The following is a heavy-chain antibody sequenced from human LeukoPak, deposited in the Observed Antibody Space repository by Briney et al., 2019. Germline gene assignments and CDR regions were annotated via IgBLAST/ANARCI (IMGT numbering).Heavy chain of an antibody. CDR2: ISSSSSYI. J-gene: IGHJ1*01. CDR1: GFTFSSYS. Sequence: GGSLRLSCAASGFTFSSYSMNWVRQAPEKGLEWVSSISSSSSYIYYADSVKGRFTISRDNPRNTLYMQMNSLRDEDTAVYYCAIMHGYYDGSGYWVQWGQGTLVTVSS. D-gene: IGHD3-22*01. V-gene: IGHV3-21*04. CDR3: AIMHGYYDGSGYWVQ.